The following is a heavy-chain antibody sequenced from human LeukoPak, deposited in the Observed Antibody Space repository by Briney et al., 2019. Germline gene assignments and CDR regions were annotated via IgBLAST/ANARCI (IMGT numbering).Heavy chain of an antibody. CDR3: ARVRYYGSGSYPFDY. CDR2: IYYSGST. CDR1: GGSISSYY. D-gene: IGHD3-10*01. J-gene: IGHJ4*02. Sequence: PSETLSLTCTVSGGSISSYYWSWIRQPPGKGLEWIGYIYYSGSTNYNPSLKSRVTISVDTSKNQFSLKLSSVTAADTAVYYCARVRYYGSGSYPFDYWGQGTLVTVSS. V-gene: IGHV4-59*01.